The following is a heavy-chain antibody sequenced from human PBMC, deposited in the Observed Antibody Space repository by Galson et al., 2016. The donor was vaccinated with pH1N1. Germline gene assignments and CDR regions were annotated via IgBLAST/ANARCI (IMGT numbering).Heavy chain of an antibody. J-gene: IGHJ4*02. CDR2: IIGSGGST. CDR1: GFTFSSYA. D-gene: IGHD2-2*01. Sequence: SLRLSCAASGFTFSSYAMSWVRQAPGKGLEWVSAIIGSGGSTYYADSVKGRFTISRDNSKNTPYLQMNSLRAEDTAVYDCAKDVLVGVPAAYFDYWGQGTLVTVSS. CDR3: AKDVLVGVPAAYFDY. V-gene: IGHV3-23*01.